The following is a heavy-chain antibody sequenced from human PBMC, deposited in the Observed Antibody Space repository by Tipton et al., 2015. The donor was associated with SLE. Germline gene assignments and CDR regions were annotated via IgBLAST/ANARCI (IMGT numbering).Heavy chain of an antibody. CDR1: GDSISGSY. V-gene: IGHV4-59*03. CDR2: IYYSGST. J-gene: IGHJ4*02. Sequence: TLSLTCTVSGDSISGSYWSWIRQPPGKGLEWIGDIYYSGSTNYNPSLKSRVAMSIDRSKNQFSLRLSSVTAADTAVYYCASPGQYSFDSWGQGILVTVSS. CDR3: ASPGQYSFDS. D-gene: IGHD4-11*01.